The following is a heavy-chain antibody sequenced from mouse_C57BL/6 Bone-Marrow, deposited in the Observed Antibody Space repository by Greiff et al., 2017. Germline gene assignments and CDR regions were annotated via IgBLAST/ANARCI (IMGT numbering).Heavy chain of an antibody. CDR3: ARRYYYGSDY. CDR2: ISSGGSYT. V-gene: IGHV5-6*01. D-gene: IGHD1-1*01. J-gene: IGHJ2*01. CDR1: GFTFSSYG. Sequence: VQLVESGGDLVKPGGSLKLSCAASGFTFSSYGMSWVRQTPDKRLEWVATISSGGSYTYYPDSVKGRFTISRDNAKNTLYLQMSSLKSEDTAMYYCARRYYYGSDYWGQGTTLTVSS.